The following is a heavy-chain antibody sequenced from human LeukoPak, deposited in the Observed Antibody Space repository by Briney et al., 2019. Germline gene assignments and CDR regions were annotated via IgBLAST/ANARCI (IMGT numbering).Heavy chain of an antibody. J-gene: IGHJ4*02. V-gene: IGHV3-23*01. Sequence: GGSLRLSCAASGFTFSTYAMSWVRQAPGMGLEWVSSIRFNGGLSYYADSVKGRFTISRDNSKNTLFLQMDSLRADDTAVYYCASTASYCGFDCYSYFDYWGQGILVTVSS. D-gene: IGHD2-21*02. CDR3: ASTASYCGFDCYSYFDY. CDR1: GFTFSTYA. CDR2: IRFNGGLS.